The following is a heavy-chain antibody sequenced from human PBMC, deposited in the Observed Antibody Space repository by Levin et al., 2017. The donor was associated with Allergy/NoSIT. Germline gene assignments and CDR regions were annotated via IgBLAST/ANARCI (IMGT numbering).Heavy chain of an antibody. CDR1: GLNFSNFM. Sequence: GESLKISCVASGLNFSNFMMSWVRQTPGKGLEWVSAISGSGGATFYADSVRGRFTISRDNSKNTLYLQMNSLRGEDTAVYYCAKDRRNSVWYWFDPWGQGTLVIVSS. CDR3: AKDRRNSVWYWFDP. D-gene: IGHD5/OR15-5a*01. V-gene: IGHV3-23*01. J-gene: IGHJ5*02. CDR2: ISGSGGAT.